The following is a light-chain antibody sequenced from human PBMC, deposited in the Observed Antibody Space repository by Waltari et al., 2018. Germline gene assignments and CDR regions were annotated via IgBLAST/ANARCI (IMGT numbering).Light chain of an antibody. Sequence: ESLLTQSPGTLSLSPGERATLSCRASQSVTSSHLSWYQHKPGQAPRLLIYGASTRDTGITDRFSGSGSGTDFTLTISRLEPEDFAVYYCQQYDNSRYTFGQGTKLEIK. CDR3: QQYDNSRYT. CDR1: QSVTSSH. J-gene: IGKJ2*01. V-gene: IGKV3-20*01. CDR2: GAS.